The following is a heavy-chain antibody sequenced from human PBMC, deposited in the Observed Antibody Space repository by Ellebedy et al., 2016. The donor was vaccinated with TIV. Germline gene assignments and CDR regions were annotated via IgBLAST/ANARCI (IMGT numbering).Heavy chain of an antibody. J-gene: IGHJ3*02. Sequence: PGGSLRLSCEASGFTFSSYTMSWFRQAPGKGLEWVSAISSGGVSTYYAESVKGRFTSSSDNSKNTLSMKVNSLRAEDTAVYYCAKRLFGVGATGVHAFDIWGQGTMVTVSS. CDR1: GFTFSSYT. D-gene: IGHD1-26*01. V-gene: IGHV3-23*01. CDR2: ISSGGVST. CDR3: AKRLFGVGATGVHAFDI.